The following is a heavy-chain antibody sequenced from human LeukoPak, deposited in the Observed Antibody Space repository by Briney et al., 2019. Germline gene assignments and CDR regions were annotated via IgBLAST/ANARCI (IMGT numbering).Heavy chain of an antibody. Sequence: PGGSLRLSCAASGFSFSTYGIHWVRQAPGKGPEWLAIISYDGGAKYYGDSVKGRFTISRDNSQNTVYLHMSSLRAEDTAVYYCAKVARVRGYFDYWGQGTLVTVSS. J-gene: IGHJ4*02. CDR2: ISYDGGAK. CDR3: AKVARVRGYFDY. D-gene: IGHD3-10*01. CDR1: GFSFSTYG. V-gene: IGHV3-30*18.